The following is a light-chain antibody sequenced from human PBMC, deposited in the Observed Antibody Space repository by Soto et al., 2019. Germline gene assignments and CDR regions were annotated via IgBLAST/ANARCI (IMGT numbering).Light chain of an antibody. CDR1: QSVSIY. Sequence: DVQMTQSPSSLSASVGDRVTITCRVSQSVSIYLNWYQQKPGKAPNLLISAASSLQNGVPSRFRGSGSGTDFTLTISGLQPEDFATYYCQQSYSTPPWTFGQGTKVEIK. J-gene: IGKJ1*01. CDR2: AAS. CDR3: QQSYSTPPWT. V-gene: IGKV1-39*01.